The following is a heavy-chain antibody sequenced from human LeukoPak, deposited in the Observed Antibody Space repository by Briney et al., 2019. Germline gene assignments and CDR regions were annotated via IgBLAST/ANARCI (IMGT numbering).Heavy chain of an antibody. V-gene: IGHV4-59*11. J-gene: IGHJ4*02. CDR3: ARRSGVLDSRDSRYYFDH. CDR1: GVSISSHY. Sequence: SETLSLTCIVSGVSISSHYWSCIRQPPGKGLEYIGYIYYSGSTDYNPSLKSRVTISLDTSKNQFSLNLTSVTAADTAVYYCARRSGVLDSRDSRYYFDHWGQGTLVTVSS. D-gene: IGHD3-22*01. CDR2: IYYSGST.